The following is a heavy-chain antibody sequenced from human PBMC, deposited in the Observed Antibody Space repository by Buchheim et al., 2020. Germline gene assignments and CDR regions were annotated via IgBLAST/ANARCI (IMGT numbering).Heavy chain of an antibody. Sequence: EVQLVESGGGLVQPGGSLRLSCAASGFTFSSYSMNWVRQAPGKGLEWVSYISSSSSTIYYADSVKGRFTISRDNAKNSLYLQMNSLRGEDTAVYYCAREETIVVVPAAIDYWGQGTL. J-gene: IGHJ4*02. CDR3: AREETIVVVPAAIDY. CDR2: ISSSSSTI. D-gene: IGHD2-2*01. CDR1: GFTFSSYS. V-gene: IGHV3-48*04.